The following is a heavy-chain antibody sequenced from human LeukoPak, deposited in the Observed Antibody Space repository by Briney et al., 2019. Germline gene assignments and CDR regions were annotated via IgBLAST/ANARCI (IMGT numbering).Heavy chain of an antibody. V-gene: IGHV3-7*04. CDR2: IKQDGSAK. D-gene: IGHD6-19*01. CDR3: ARTIREQWLTIDY. Sequence: GGSLRLSCAASGFTFSNYWMNWVRQAPGKGLEWVANIKQDGSAKYYVDSVKGRFTISRDNAKNSLYLQMNSLGAEDTAVYYCARTIREQWLTIDYWGQGILVTVSS. J-gene: IGHJ4*02. CDR1: GFTFSNYW.